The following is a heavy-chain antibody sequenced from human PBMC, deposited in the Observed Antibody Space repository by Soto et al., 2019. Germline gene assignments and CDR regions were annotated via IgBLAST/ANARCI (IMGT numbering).Heavy chain of an antibody. J-gene: IGHJ4*02. Sequence: SETLSLTCTVSGGSISSSSYYWGWIRQPPGKGLEWIGSIYYSGSTYYNPSLKSRVTISVDTSKNQFSLKLSSVTAADTAVYYCARHPAPTVPASYYFDYWGQGTLVTVSS. V-gene: IGHV4-39*01. D-gene: IGHD4-17*01. CDR1: GGSISSSSYY. CDR2: IYYSGST. CDR3: ARHPAPTVPASYYFDY.